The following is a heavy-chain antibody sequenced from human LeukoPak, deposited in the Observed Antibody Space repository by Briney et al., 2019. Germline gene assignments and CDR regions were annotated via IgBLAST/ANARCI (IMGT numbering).Heavy chain of an antibody. CDR1: GYSISSGYY. CDR2: IYHSGST. J-gene: IGHJ4*02. Sequence: SETLSLTCTVSGYSISSGYYWGWVRPPPGKGLEWIGSIYHSGSTYYHPSLKSRLTMSVDTSKNQFSLKLSSVTAADTAVFYCATSGWYLLPGIYWGQGTLVTVSS. CDR3: ATSGWYLLPGIY. V-gene: IGHV4-38-2*02. D-gene: IGHD6-19*01.